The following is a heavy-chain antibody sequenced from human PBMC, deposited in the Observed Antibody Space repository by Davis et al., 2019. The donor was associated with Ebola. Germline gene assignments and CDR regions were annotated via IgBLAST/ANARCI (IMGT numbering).Heavy chain of an antibody. CDR2: ISYDGSNK. J-gene: IGHJ5*02. CDR3: AKGKGEGVVIVTANLFEP. D-gene: IGHD3-10*01. V-gene: IGHV3-30*18. Sequence: GESLKISCAASGFTFSSYGMHWVRQAPGKGLEWVAVISYDGSNKYYADSVKGRFTISRDNSKNTLYLQMNSLRAEDTAVYYCAKGKGEGVVIVTANLFEPLGQGNLVIVSS. CDR1: GFTFSSYG.